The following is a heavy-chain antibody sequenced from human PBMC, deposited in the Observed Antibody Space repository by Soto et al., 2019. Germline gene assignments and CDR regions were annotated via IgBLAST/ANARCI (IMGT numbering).Heavy chain of an antibody. CDR3: ARASAGFGELRHLRRSNYYYYMDV. J-gene: IGHJ6*03. V-gene: IGHV1-8*01. CDR2: ISPNSGNT. Sequence: ASVKVSRKAPGYTFTRYGISWVLQAPGQGLEWMGWISPNSGNTNYAQKLQGRVTMTRNTSISTAYMELSSLRSEDTAVYYCARASAGFGELRHLRRSNYYYYMDVRGKGTTVTLSS. D-gene: IGHD3-10*01. CDR1: GYTFTRYG.